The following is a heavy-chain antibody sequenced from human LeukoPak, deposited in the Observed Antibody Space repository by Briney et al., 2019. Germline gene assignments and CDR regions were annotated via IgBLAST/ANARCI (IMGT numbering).Heavy chain of an antibody. CDR3: ARSEAEDDAFDI. Sequence: SLKVSCKASGGTFSSYAISWVRQAPGQGLEWMGGIIPIFGTANYAQKFQGRVTITADESTSTAYMELSSLRSEDTAVYYCARSEAEDDAFDIWGQGTMVTVSS. J-gene: IGHJ3*02. V-gene: IGHV1-69*01. CDR2: IIPIFGTA. CDR1: GGTFSSYA.